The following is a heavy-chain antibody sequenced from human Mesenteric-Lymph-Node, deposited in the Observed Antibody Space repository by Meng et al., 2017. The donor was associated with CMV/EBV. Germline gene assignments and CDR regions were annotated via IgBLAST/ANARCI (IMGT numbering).Heavy chain of an antibody. J-gene: IGHJ4*02. V-gene: IGHV1-46*01. Sequence: CKPSGSTFTGHYIPWVRQAPGQGLEWLGLVNPTVGGTSYAQKVQGRVTMTRDTSTSTVYMDLSNLRSEDTAVYYCARVGYSNYDAIDYWGQGTLVTVSS. D-gene: IGHD4-11*01. CDR2: VNPTVGGT. CDR1: GSTFTGHY. CDR3: ARVGYSNYDAIDY.